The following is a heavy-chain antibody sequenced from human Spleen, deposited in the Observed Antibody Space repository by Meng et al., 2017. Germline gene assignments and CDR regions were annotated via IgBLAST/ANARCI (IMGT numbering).Heavy chain of an antibody. V-gene: IGHV4-4*02. J-gene: IGHJ3*02. CDR3: ARGGDYPPKTGNDAFDI. Sequence: GQLPGWGPGLVKPSGTLSLTCAVSGDSIRNTNWWTWVRRPPGKGLEWIGEIYPSGTTDFNPSLKSRVTISVDRANNQFSLKLSSVTAADTAVYYCARGGDYPPKTGNDAFDIWGPGTMVTVSS. CDR2: IYPSGTT. D-gene: IGHD3-10*01. CDR1: GDSIRNTNW.